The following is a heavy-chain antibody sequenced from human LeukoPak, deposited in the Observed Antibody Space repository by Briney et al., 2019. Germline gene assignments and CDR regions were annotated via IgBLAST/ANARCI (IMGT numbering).Heavy chain of an antibody. CDR3: AKDGWREPVGWDYFDY. Sequence: GGSLRLSCAASGFTFSSYWIHWVRQAPGKGLEWVSAISGSGGSTYYADSVKGRFTISRDNSKNTLYLQMNSLRAEDTAVYYCAKDGWREPVGWDYFDYWGQGTLVTVSS. D-gene: IGHD1-26*01. V-gene: IGHV3-23*01. CDR2: ISGSGGST. J-gene: IGHJ4*02. CDR1: GFTFSSYW.